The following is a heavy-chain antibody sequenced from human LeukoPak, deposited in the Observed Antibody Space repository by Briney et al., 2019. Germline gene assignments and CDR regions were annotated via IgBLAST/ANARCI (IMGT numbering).Heavy chain of an antibody. CDR1: GGSISSSSYY. Sequence: PSETLSLTCTVSGGSISSSSYYWGWIRQPPGKGLEWIGSIYYSGSTYYNPSLKSRVTISVDTSKNQFSLKLSSVTAADTAVYYCARETVITMIGHYYGMDVWGQGTTVTVSS. CDR2: IYYSGST. J-gene: IGHJ6*02. V-gene: IGHV4-39*07. CDR3: ARETVITMIGHYYGMDV. D-gene: IGHD3-22*01.